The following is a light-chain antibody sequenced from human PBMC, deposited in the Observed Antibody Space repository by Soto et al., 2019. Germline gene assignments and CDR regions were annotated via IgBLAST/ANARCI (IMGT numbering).Light chain of an antibody. CDR2: DAS. CDR1: QSVSSY. V-gene: IGKV3-11*01. Sequence: EIVLTQSPATLSLSPGERATLSCRASQSVSSYLAWYQQKPGQAPRLLIYDASNRATGIPARFSGSGSGTDFTLTISSLEPQDFAGYYCQQRSNCPPWTCGQGTKVEIK. CDR3: QQRSNCPPWT. J-gene: IGKJ1*01.